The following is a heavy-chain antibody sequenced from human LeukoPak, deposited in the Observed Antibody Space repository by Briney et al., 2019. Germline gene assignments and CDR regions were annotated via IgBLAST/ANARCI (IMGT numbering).Heavy chain of an antibody. D-gene: IGHD6-13*01. CDR3: ARWARAAGDAFDI. J-gene: IGHJ3*02. CDR1: GFTFSSYG. V-gene: IGHV3-33*01. Sequence: GRSLRLSCAASGFTFSSYGMHWVRQAPGKGLEWVVVIWYDGSNKYYADSVKGRFTISRDNSKNTLYLQMNSLRAEDTAVYYCARWARAAGDAFDIWGQGTMVTVSS. CDR2: IWYDGSNK.